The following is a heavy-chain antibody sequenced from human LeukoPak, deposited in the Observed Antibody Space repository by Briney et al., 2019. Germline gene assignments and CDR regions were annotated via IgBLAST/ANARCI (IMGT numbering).Heavy chain of an antibody. V-gene: IGHV3-48*03. CDR1: GFTFSSYE. D-gene: IGHD3-10*01. J-gene: IGHJ4*02. CDR3: ARDPKLPWFGESRFDY. CDR2: ISSSGSTI. Sequence: GGSLRLSCAASGFTFSSYEMNWVRQAPGKGLEWVSYISSSGSTIYYADSVKGRFTISRDNAKNSLYLQMNSLRAEDTAVYYCARDPKLPWFGESRFDYWGQGTLVTVSS.